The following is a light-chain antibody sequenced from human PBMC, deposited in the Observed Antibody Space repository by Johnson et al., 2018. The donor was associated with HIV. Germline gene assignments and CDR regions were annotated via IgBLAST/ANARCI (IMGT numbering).Light chain of an antibody. CDR2: ENN. V-gene: IGLV1-51*02. Sequence: QSVLTQPPSVSAAPGHKVTISCSGSSSNIGNNYVSWYQQLPGTAPKLLIYENNKRPSGIPDRFSGSKSGTSATLGITGLQTGDEADYYCGTWDSSLSPGGVFGTGTKVTV. J-gene: IGLJ1*01. CDR3: GTWDSSLSPGGV. CDR1: SSNIGNNY.